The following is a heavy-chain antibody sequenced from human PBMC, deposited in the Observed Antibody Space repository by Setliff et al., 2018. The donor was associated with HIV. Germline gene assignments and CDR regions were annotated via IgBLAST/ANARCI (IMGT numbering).Heavy chain of an antibody. V-gene: IGHV3-30*07. D-gene: IGHD1-1*01. CDR2: MSGDANSQ. J-gene: IGHJ4*02. CDR3: ARDLNWAFDY. Sequence: GGSLRLSCAASGFIFSTFPMHWVRQAPGKGLEWVAVMSGDANSQYYAGSVKGRFTISGDNAKNTLYLQMNSLTSEDTAVYYCARDLNWAFDYWGQGILVTVSS. CDR1: GFIFSTFP.